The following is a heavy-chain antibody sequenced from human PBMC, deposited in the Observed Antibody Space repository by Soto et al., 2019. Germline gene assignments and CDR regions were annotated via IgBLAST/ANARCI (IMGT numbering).Heavy chain of an antibody. J-gene: IGHJ4*02. CDR2: IYYSGSN. CDR3: AGSIRLTATFDY. D-gene: IGHD2-2*02. V-gene: IGHV4-59*01. CDR1: GGSISSYY. Sequence: SETLSLTCTVSGGSISSYYWSWIRQPPGKGLEWIGYIYYSGSNNYNPSLKSRVTISVDTSKNQFSLKLSSVTAADTAVYYCAGSIRLTATFDYWGQGTLVTVSS.